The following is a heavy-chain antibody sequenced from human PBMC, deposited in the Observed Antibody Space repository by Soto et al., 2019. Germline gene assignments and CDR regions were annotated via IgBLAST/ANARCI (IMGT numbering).Heavy chain of an antibody. CDR2: IDWDDDK. CDR1: GFSLSTSGMC. V-gene: IGHV2-70*11. Sequence: SGPTLVNPTQTLTLTCTFSGFSLSTSGMCVSWIRQPPGKALEWLARIDWDDDKYYSTSLKTRLTISKDTSKNQVVLTMTNMDPVDTATYYCARERRAARRTEYYYYGIDGWGQGTTVTVSS. D-gene: IGHD6-6*01. CDR3: ARERRAARRTEYYYYGIDG. J-gene: IGHJ6*02.